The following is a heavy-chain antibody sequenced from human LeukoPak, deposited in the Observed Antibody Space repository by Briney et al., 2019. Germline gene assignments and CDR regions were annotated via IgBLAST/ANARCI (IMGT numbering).Heavy chain of an antibody. D-gene: IGHD1-26*01. CDR1: GFIFSNYA. CDR3: ARTGVGGGYRFDY. J-gene: IGHJ4*02. CDR2: ISGSGGST. V-gene: IGHV3-23*01. Sequence: GGSLRLSCAASGFIFSNYAMTWVRQAPGKGLEWVSGISGSGGSTYYADSVRGRFTISRDNSKNTFDVQMNSLRAEDTAIYYCARTGVGGGYRFDYWGQGTLVTVSS.